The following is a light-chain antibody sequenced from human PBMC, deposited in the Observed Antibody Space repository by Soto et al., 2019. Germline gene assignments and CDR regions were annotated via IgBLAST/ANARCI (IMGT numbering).Light chain of an antibody. CDR1: SSDVGGYNY. CDR3: SSYTTSTTLEV. J-gene: IGLJ2*01. CDR2: DVN. Sequence: QSALTQPASGSGSPGQSITISCTGTSSDVGGYNYVSWYQQHPGKAPKLMIFDVNNRPSGVSNRFSGSKSGNTASLTISGLQAEDEADYYCSSYTTSTTLEVFGGGTKVTVL. V-gene: IGLV2-14*01.